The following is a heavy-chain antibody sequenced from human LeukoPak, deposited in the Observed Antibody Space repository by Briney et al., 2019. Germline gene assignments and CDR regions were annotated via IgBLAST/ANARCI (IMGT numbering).Heavy chain of an antibody. Sequence: SETLSLTCTVSGGSISSYYWSWIRQPPGKGLEWIGYIYYSGSTNYNPSLKSRVTISVDTSKNQFSLKLSSVTAADTAVYYCARLTDHADYWGQGTLVTVSS. CDR2: IYYSGST. CDR1: GGSISSYY. V-gene: IGHV4-59*08. J-gene: IGHJ4*02. D-gene: IGHD4-11*01. CDR3: ARLTDHADY.